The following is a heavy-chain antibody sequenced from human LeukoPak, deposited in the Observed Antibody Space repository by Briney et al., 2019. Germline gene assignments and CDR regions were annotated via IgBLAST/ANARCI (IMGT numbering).Heavy chain of an antibody. CDR2: ISAYNGNT. Sequence: RGESLKISCKGSGYSFTSYWIGWVRQAPGQGLEWMGWISAYNGNTNYAQKFQGRVTMTRDTSISTAYMELSRLRSDDTAVYYCARDADILTGYASFDYWGQGTLVTVSS. D-gene: IGHD3-9*01. V-gene: IGHV1-2*02. CDR1: GYSFTSYW. J-gene: IGHJ4*02. CDR3: ARDADILTGYASFDY.